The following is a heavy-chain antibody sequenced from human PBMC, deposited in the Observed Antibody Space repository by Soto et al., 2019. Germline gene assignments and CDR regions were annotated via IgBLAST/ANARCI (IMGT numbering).Heavy chain of an antibody. J-gene: IGHJ6*02. Sequence: SSETLSLTCTVSGGFINNSAYYWGWIRQPPGKGLDWIASGYYGGRTYYNPSLKSRVTFSLDTSKSRFSLELSSVTAADTAVYYCARHGAYSTSVYYYYGMDVWGQGTTVTSP. CDR1: GGFINNSAYY. CDR3: ARHGAYSTSVYYYYGMDV. D-gene: IGHD6-13*01. CDR2: GYYGGRT. V-gene: IGHV4-39*01.